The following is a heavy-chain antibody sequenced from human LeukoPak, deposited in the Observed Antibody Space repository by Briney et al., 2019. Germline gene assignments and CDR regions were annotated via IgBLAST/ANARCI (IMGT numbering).Heavy chain of an antibody. CDR2: ISDNGVTR. CDR3: AKAPAPYYYYYGMDV. Sequence: GGSLRLSCAASGFTFSSYVMTWVRQAPGKGLEWVSRISDNGVTRYYADSVKGRFTISRDNPDNTVYLQMNSLRAEDTAIYYCAKAPAPYYYYYGMDVWGQGTAVTVSS. J-gene: IGHJ6*02. V-gene: IGHV3-23*01. CDR1: GFTFSSYV.